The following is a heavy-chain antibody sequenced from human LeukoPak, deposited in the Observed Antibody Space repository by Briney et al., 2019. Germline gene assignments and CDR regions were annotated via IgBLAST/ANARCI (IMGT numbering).Heavy chain of an antibody. J-gene: IGHJ4*02. CDR2: IIPIFGTA. CDR3: ARGSQDSSGYYYVGFDY. D-gene: IGHD3-22*01. Sequence: SVKVSCKASGGTFSSYAISWVRQAPGQGLEWMGGIIPIFGTADYAQKFQGRVTITTDESTSTAYMELSSLRSEDTAVYYCARGSQDSSGYYYVGFDYWGQGTLVTVSS. CDR1: GGTFSSYA. V-gene: IGHV1-69*05.